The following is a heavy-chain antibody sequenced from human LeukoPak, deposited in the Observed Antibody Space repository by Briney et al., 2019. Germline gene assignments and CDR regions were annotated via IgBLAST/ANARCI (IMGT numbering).Heavy chain of an antibody. D-gene: IGHD2-2*01. Sequence: GASVKVSCKASGYTFTGYYMHWVRQAPGQGLEWMGWINPNSGGTNYAQKFQGRVTMTRDTSISTAYMELSRLRSDDTAVYYCARDSLGYCSSTSCRRYYYYMGVWGKGTTVTISS. CDR1: GYTFTGYY. J-gene: IGHJ6*03. V-gene: IGHV1-2*02. CDR3: ARDSLGYCSSTSCRRYYYYMGV. CDR2: INPNSGGT.